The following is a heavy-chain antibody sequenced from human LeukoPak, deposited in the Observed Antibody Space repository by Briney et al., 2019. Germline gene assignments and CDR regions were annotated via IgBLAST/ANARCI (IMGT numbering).Heavy chain of an antibody. CDR1: GYTFTGYY. CDR3: ATSAGDYRAGHYYYMGV. CDR2: INPNTAGT. J-gene: IGHJ6*03. Sequence: ASVKVSCKASGYTFTGYYFHRVRQAPGQGLEWMGWINPNTAGTNYAQKFLGGVTLTWDTSISTAYMELTRLTSDDTAVYYCATSAGDYRAGHYYYMGVWGKGTSVTVSS. D-gene: IGHD4-11*01. V-gene: IGHV1-2*02.